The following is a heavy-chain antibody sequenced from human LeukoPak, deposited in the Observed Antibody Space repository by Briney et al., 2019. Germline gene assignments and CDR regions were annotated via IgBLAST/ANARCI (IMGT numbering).Heavy chain of an antibody. CDR3: ARYDIVATNWFDP. V-gene: IGHV4-34*01. CDR2: ITHRGST. CDR1: GGSFSGYY. J-gene: IGHJ5*02. Sequence: SETLSLTCAVYGGSFSGYYWSWIRQPPGKVLEWIGEITHRGSTNYNPSLKSRVTISVDTSKNQFSLKLNSVTAADTAVYYCARYDIVATNWFDPWGQGTLVTLSS. D-gene: IGHD5-12*01.